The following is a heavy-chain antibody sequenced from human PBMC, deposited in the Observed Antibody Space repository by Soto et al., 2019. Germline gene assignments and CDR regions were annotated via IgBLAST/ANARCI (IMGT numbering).Heavy chain of an antibody. CDR1: GGSFSGYY. J-gene: IGHJ3*02. D-gene: IGHD4-17*01. V-gene: IGHV4-34*01. CDR2: INHSGST. CDR3: ARGGGRNGDPRGAFDI. Sequence: SETLSLTCAVYGGSFSGYYWSWIRQPPGKGLEWIGEINHSGSTNYNPSLKSRVTISVDTSKNQFSLKLSSVTAADTAVYYCARGGGRNGDPRGAFDIWGQGTMVTVSS.